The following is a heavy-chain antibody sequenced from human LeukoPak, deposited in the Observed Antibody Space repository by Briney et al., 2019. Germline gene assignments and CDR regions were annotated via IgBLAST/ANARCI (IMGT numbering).Heavy chain of an antibody. CDR3: ARGYCTNGVCYYYYYYMDV. CDR2: INSDGSST. Sequence: GGSLRLSCAVSGFTFSRYWMHWVRQAPGKGLVWVSRINSDGSSTSYADSVKGRFTISRDNAKNTLYLQMNSLRAEDTAVYYCARGYCTNGVCYYYYYYMDVWGKGTTVTVSS. CDR1: GFTFSRYW. D-gene: IGHD2-8*01. J-gene: IGHJ6*03. V-gene: IGHV3-74*01.